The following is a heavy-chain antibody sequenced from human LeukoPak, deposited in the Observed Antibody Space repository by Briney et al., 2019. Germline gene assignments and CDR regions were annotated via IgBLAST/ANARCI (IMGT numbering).Heavy chain of an antibody. CDR1: GGSIGSYY. CDR3: AREDPQTTVPEGLDV. Sequence: SEALSLTCGVSGGSIGSYYWRWLRQPPGRGLEWIGYIYYSGTTNYHPSLKSRVTISVDTSKNQSSLKLTSVTAADTAIYYCAREDPQTTVPEGLDVWGQGTTVTVSS. J-gene: IGHJ6*02. CDR2: IYYSGTT. D-gene: IGHD4-17*01. V-gene: IGHV4-59*01.